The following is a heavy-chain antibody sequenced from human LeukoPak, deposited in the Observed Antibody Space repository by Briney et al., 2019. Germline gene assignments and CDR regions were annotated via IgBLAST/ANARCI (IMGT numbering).Heavy chain of an antibody. J-gene: IGHJ6*03. D-gene: IGHD4-23*01. V-gene: IGHV4-39*01. Sequence: SETLSLTCSVSRDSFSINYNWDWFGQPPGTGLDWFRRLYYNGKTYYNPSLKSRVTISVDSSKTQFSLTLSSVTAEDTAVYYCTRSSDFGGLNFYYYMDVWGKGTTVIVSS. CDR2: LYYNGKT. CDR1: RDSFSINYN. CDR3: TRSSDFGGLNFYYYMDV.